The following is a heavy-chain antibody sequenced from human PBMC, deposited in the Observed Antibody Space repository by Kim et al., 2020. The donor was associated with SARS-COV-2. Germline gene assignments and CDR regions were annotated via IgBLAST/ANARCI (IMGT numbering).Heavy chain of an antibody. CDR1: GGTFSSYA. CDR2: IIPILGIA. J-gene: IGHJ6*03. CDR3: ARLADVVAYCSSTSCYDYMDV. D-gene: IGHD2-2*01. Sequence: SVKVSCKASGGTFSSYAISWVRQVPGQGLEWMGRIIPILGIANYAQKFQGRVTITADKSTSTAYMELSSLRSEDTAVYYCARLADVVAYCSSTSCYDYMDVWGKGTTVTVSS. V-gene: IGHV1-69*04.